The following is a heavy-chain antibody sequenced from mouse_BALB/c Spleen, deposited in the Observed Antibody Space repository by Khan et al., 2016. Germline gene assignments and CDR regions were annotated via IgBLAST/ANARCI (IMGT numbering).Heavy chain of an antibody. D-gene: IGHD4-1*01. CDR2: ISYSGST. V-gene: IGHV3-2*02. J-gene: IGHJ3*01. CDR1: GYSITSDYA. Sequence: EVQLQESGPGLVKPSQSLSLTCTVTGYSITSDYAWNWIRQLPGNKLEWMGYISYSGSTSYNPSLKSRISINRDTSKNQIFLRFTSVTTEDTATYYCAGELSWFAYWGQGTLVTVSA. CDR3: AGELSWFAY.